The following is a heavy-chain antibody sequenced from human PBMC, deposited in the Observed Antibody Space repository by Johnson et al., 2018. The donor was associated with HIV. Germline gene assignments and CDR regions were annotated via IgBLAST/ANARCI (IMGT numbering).Heavy chain of an antibody. Sequence: VQLVESGGGVVQPGGSLRLSCAASDFTFSSYGMHWVRQAPGKGLEWVAFIRYDGSYKYYVDSVKGRFTISRDNSKNTLYLQMNSLRAEDTAVYYCARASTTVTTGDDAFDIWGQGTMVTVSS. D-gene: IGHD4-17*01. V-gene: IGHV3-30*02. CDR1: DFTFSSYG. J-gene: IGHJ3*02. CDR2: IRYDGSYK. CDR3: ARASTTVTTGDDAFDI.